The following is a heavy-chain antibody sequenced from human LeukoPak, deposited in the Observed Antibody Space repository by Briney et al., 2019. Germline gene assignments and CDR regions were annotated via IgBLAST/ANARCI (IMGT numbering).Heavy chain of an antibody. CDR2: IYYSGST. Sequence: SETLSLTCTVSGGSIGSYYWSWIRQPPGKGLEWIGYIYYSGSTNYNPSLKSRVTISVDTSKNQFSLKLSSVTAADTAVYYCARIYYYDSSGSVFDYWGQGTLVTVSS. D-gene: IGHD3-22*01. V-gene: IGHV4-59*01. J-gene: IGHJ4*02. CDR3: ARIYYYDSSGSVFDY. CDR1: GGSIGSYY.